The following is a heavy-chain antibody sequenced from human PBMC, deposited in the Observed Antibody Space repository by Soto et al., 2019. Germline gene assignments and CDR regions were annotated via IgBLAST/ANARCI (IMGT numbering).Heavy chain of an antibody. D-gene: IGHD2-21*01. CDR3: ARHGLFA. Sequence: QVQLVESGGGLVKPGGSLRLSCEASELPLSATTLSWFGRAPGKGLEWVSYISSSGSTIYYADSVKGRFTISRDNAKNSLYLQMNSLRAEDTAVYYCARHGLFAWGQGTLVTVSS. J-gene: IGHJ5*02. V-gene: IGHV3-11*01. CDR1: ELPLSATT. CDR2: ISSSGSTI.